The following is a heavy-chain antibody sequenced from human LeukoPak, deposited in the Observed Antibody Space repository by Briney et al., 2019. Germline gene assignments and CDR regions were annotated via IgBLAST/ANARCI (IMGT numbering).Heavy chain of an antibody. CDR1: GFTFSSYG. CDR3: AKKKGSGYDYYGGNHLDY. D-gene: IGHD5-12*01. CDR2: IRYDGSNK. V-gene: IGHV3-30*02. J-gene: IGHJ4*02. Sequence: GGSLRLSCAASGFTFSSYGMHWVRQAPGKGLEWVAFIRYDGSNKYYADSVKGRFTISRDNSKNTLYLQMNSLRAEDTAVYYCAKKKGSGYDYYGGNHLDYWGQGTLVTVSS.